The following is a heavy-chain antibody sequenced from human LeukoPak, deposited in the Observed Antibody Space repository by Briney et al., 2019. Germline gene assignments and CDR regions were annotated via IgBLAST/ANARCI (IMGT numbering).Heavy chain of an antibody. CDR2: INPNSGGT. D-gene: IGHD3-10*01. J-gene: IGHJ4*02. CDR1: GYTFTGYY. CDR3: ARDPTLLWFGELFFDY. V-gene: IGHV1-2*02. Sequence: ASVKVSCKASGYTFTGYYMHWVRQAPGQGLEWMGWINPNSGGTNYAQKFQGRVTMTRDTSISTAYMELSRLRSDDTAVYYCARDPTLLWFGELFFDYWGQGTPVTVSS.